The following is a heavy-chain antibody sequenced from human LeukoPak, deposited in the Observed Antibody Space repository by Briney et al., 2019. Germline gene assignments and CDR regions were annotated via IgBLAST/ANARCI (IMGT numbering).Heavy chain of an antibody. J-gene: IGHJ4*02. CDR1: GYTFASYG. CDR2: ISGYDGKT. CDR3: ARDEAATQDSLSDY. D-gene: IGHD2-15*01. V-gene: IGHV1-18*04. Sequence: ASVKVSCKASGYTFASYGISWVRRAPGQGLEWMGWISGYDGKTNYAEKLQGRVTMTTDTSTSTAYMELRSLRSDDTAVYYCARDEAATQDSLSDYWGQGTLVTVSS.